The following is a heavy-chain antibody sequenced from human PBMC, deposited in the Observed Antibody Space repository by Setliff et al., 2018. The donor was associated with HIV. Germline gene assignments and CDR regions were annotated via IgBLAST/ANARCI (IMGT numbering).Heavy chain of an antibody. CDR3: VYGSGTQGVWFDP. J-gene: IGHJ5*02. CDR1: GFTFSSYS. V-gene: IGHV3-48*01. Sequence: TGGSLRLSCAASGFTFSSYSMNWVRQAPGKGLEWVSYISSSSSTIYYADAVKGRFNISRDNAKNSLYLQMNSLRAEDTAVYYCVYGSGTQGVWFDPWGQGTLVTVSS. CDR2: ISSSSSTI. D-gene: IGHD3-10*01.